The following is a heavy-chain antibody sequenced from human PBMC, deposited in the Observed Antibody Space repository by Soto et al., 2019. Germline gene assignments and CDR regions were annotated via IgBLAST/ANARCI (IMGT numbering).Heavy chain of an antibody. D-gene: IGHD5-18*01. V-gene: IGHV1-3*01. CDR3: ARAGYAYGSRYYGMDV. CDR2: IDAGNGNT. Sequence: QVQLVQSGAEVKKPGASVKVSCKASGYTFTSYPTHWVRQAPGQRLEWMGWIDAGNGNTKYSQKFRGRVTFTTDTSARTAYMDLSSLRSEDTAVYYCARAGYAYGSRYYGMDVWGQGNTVTVSS. CDR1: GYTFTSYP. J-gene: IGHJ6*02.